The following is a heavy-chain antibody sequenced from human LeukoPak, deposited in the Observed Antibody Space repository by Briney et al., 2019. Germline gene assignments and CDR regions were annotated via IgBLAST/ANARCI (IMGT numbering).Heavy chain of an antibody. J-gene: IGHJ6*03. D-gene: IGHD4-23*01. V-gene: IGHV3-20*04. CDR1: GFTFDDYG. CDR3: ARNGNSLWDYYYYMDV. CDR2: INWNGGST. Sequence: GGSLRLSCAASGFTFDDYGMSWVRQAPGKGLEWVSGINWNGGSTGYADSVKGRFTISRDNAKNPLYLQMNSMRAEDTALYYCARNGNSLWDYYYYMDVWGKGTTVTVSS.